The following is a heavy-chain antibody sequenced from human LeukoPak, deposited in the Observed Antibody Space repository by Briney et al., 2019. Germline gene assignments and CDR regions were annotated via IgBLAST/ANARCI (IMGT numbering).Heavy chain of an antibody. Sequence: SETLSLTCTVSGGSISTSSYYWSWIRQPPGKGLEWIGEINHSGSTNYNPSLKSRVTISVDTSKNQFSLKLSSVTAADTAVYYCARGRREDCSGGSCYPTNLDYWGQGTLVTVSS. J-gene: IGHJ4*02. CDR2: INHSGST. CDR3: ARGRREDCSGGSCYPTNLDY. CDR1: GGSISTSSYY. D-gene: IGHD2-15*01. V-gene: IGHV4-39*07.